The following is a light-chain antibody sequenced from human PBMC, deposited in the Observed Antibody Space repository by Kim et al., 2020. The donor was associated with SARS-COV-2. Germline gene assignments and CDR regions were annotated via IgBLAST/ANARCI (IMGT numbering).Light chain of an antibody. J-gene: IGLJ3*02. V-gene: IGLV3-21*04. CDR2: YDS. CDR1: NIGSKS. Sequence: SYELTQPPSVSVAPGKTARITCGGNNIGSKSVHWYQQKPGQAPVLVIYYDSDRPSGIPERFSGSNSGNTATLTISRVEAGDEADYYCQVWDSSSHHRVFGGGTQLTVL. CDR3: QVWDSSSHHRV.